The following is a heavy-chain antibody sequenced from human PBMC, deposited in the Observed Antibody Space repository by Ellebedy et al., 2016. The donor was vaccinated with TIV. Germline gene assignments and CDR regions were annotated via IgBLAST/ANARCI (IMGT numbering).Heavy chain of an antibody. CDR3: ARDMGIGNTYGTS. CDR2: ISYDGSNE. D-gene: IGHD5-18*01. V-gene: IGHV3-30*03. CDR1: GFTLGNYE. J-gene: IGHJ5*02. Sequence: GGSLRLSXAASGFTLGNYEMTWVRQAPGKGLERVADISYDGSNEYYADSVRGRFTISRDNSKNMLYLQMNSLRAEDTALYYCARDMGIGNTYGTSWGQGTLVTVSS.